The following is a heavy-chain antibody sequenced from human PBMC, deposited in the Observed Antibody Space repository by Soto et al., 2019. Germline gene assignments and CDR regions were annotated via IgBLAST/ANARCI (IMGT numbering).Heavy chain of an antibody. J-gene: IGHJ6*02. CDR3: ARHPIAPGGFYGMDV. D-gene: IGHD6-13*01. Sequence: TSETLSLTCAVSGGSISSSTYYWGWIRQPPGEGLEWIGTIYYSGTTYYNPSLKSRVTISVDTSKNQFSLKVSSVTAADTAVYYCARHPIAPGGFYGMDVWGQGTTVTVSS. CDR2: IYYSGTT. CDR1: GGSISSSTYY. V-gene: IGHV4-39*01.